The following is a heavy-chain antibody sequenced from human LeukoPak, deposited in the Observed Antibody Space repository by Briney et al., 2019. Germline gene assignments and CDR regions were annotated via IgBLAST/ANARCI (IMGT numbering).Heavy chain of an antibody. V-gene: IGHV3-23*01. CDR1: GCTFSTFA. CDR3: AKAFSAYENWPPNWFDP. Sequence: GGSLRLSCAASGCTFSTFAMSWVRQAPGKWLEWVSAISGCGGGTYYADSLKGRRTISRNNSKNTLYLQMSSLRAEDTAVYYCAKAFSAYENWPPNWFDPWGQGTLVTVSS. D-gene: IGHD5-12*01. CDR2: ISGCGGGT. J-gene: IGHJ5*02.